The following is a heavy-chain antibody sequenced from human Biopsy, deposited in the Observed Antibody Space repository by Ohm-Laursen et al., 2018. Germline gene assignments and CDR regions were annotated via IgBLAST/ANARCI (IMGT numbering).Heavy chain of an antibody. Sequence: SETLSLTCAVYGGSFSDYYWTWIRQTPGKGLEWIGEINHSGRTNYNPSLKSRVTISVDTSKNQFSLKVRSVTAADTAVYYCVRGVDYYDPYHYYALDVWGQGTTVTVS. V-gene: IGHV4-34*01. CDR3: VRGVDYYDPYHYYALDV. CDR2: INHSGRT. CDR1: GGSFSDYY. J-gene: IGHJ6*02. D-gene: IGHD3-22*01.